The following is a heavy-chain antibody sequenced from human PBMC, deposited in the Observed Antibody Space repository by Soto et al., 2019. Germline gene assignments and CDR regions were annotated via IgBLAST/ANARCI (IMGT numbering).Heavy chain of an antibody. CDR2: IWYDGSNK. CDR3: ASRICSSTSYFNYYFDY. D-gene: IGHD2-2*01. Sequence: GGSLRLSCAASGFTFSSYGMHWVRQAPGKGLEWVAVIWYDGSNKDYADSVKGRFTISRDNSKNSLYLQMNSLRAADTAVYYCASRICSSTSYFNYYFDYWGKGTLVTVSS. V-gene: IGHV3-33*01. J-gene: IGHJ4*02. CDR1: GFTFSSYG.